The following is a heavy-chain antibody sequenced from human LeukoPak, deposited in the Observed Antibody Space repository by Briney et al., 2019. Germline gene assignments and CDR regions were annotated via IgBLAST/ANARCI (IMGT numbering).Heavy chain of an antibody. CDR1: GFTFSSYS. CDR2: ISSSSSYI. CDR3: AKATTPTISRYYFDY. J-gene: IGHJ4*02. D-gene: IGHD3-3*01. V-gene: IGHV3-21*04. Sequence: GGSLRLSCAASGFTFSSYSMNWVRQAPGKGLEWVSSISSSSSYIYYADSVKGRFTISRDNSKNTLYLQMNNLRAEDTAVYYCAKATTPTISRYYFDYWGQGTLVTVSS.